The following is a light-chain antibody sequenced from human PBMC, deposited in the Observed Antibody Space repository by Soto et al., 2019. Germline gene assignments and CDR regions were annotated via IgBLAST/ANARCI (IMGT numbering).Light chain of an antibody. CDR3: QQYNSYSPWT. CDR1: QSISSL. CDR2: DAS. Sequence: DIKMTQSPSTLSASVGDRVTITCRASQSISSLLSWYHQKPGKAPKLLIYDASSLESGVPSRFSGSGSGTEFTLTISSLQPDDFATYYCQQYNSYSPWTFGQGTKVDIK. V-gene: IGKV1-5*01. J-gene: IGKJ1*01.